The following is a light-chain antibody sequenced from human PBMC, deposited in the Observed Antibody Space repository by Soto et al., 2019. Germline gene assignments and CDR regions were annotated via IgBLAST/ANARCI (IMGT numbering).Light chain of an antibody. CDR3: SSYTSSSPLGWV. CDR2: DVS. Sequence: QSALTQPASVSGSPGQSITISCTGTSSDVGGYNYVSWYQQHPGKAPKLMIYDVSNRPSGVSNRFSGSKSGNTASLTISGLQAEDEADYYCSSYTSSSPLGWVFGGGTKVTVL. V-gene: IGLV2-14*01. CDR1: SSDVGGYNY. J-gene: IGLJ3*02.